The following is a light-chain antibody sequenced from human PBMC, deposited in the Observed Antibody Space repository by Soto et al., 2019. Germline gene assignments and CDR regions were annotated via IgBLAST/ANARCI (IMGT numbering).Light chain of an antibody. CDR3: GAWDVSLSGPA. V-gene: IGLV1-47*02. CDR2: SNN. CDR1: RSNIGSNY. J-gene: IGLJ2*01. Sequence: QSVLTQPPSASGTPGQRVTISCSGSRSNIGSNYVYWYQQLPGTAPKLLIYSNNQRPSGVPDRFSGSKSGTSASLAISGLWSEDEADYYCGAWDVSLSGPAFGGGTKLTV.